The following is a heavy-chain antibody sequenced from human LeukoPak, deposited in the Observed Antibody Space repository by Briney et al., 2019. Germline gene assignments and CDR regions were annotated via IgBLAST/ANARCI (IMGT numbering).Heavy chain of an antibody. CDR1: GDSISSGDYY. D-gene: IGHD6-13*01. Sequence: SETLSLTCSVSGDSISSGDYYWGWIRQPPGKGLEWIGNLYSGSTYYYPSFKSRVTISVDTSKNQFSLKLSSVTAADTAVYYCARAIAAAGLPNFDYWGQGTLVTVSS. CDR2: LYSGST. CDR3: ARAIAAAGLPNFDY. J-gene: IGHJ4*02. V-gene: IGHV4-39*07.